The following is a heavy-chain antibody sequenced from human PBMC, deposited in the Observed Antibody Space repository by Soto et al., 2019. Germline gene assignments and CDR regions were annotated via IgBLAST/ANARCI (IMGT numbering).Heavy chain of an antibody. CDR2: ISAYNGNT. Sequence: QVQLVQSXAXVKKPGXXVKVSCKASGYTFASYAISWMRQAPGQGLEWMGWISAYNGNTNYAQKLQGRVTMTTDTSTSTAYMELRSLRSDDTAVYYCARDPPPPDYWGQGTLVTVSS. J-gene: IGHJ4*02. V-gene: IGHV1-18*01. CDR1: GYTFASYA. CDR3: ARDPPPPDY.